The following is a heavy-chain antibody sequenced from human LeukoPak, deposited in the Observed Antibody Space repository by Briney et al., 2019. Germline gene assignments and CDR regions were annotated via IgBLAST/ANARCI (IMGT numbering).Heavy chain of an antibody. CDR1: GGSISSYY. V-gene: IGHV4-59*01. CDR2: IYYSGST. D-gene: IGHD4-17*01. CDR3: ARAHYGEYDY. J-gene: IGHJ4*02. Sequence: SETLSLTCTVSGGSISSYYWSWIRQPPGRGLEWIGYIYYSGSTNYNPSLKSRVTISVDTSKNQFSLKLSSVTAADTAVYYCARAHYGEYDYWGQGTLVTVSS.